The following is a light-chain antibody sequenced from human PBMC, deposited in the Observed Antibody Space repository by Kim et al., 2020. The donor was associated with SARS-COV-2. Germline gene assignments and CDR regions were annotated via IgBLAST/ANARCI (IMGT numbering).Light chain of an antibody. Sequence: GQSITISCTGTSSDIGTYNFVSWYQQHPGKAPKLMIYAVSNRPSAISDRFSGSKSGNTASLTISGLQAEDEADYYCSSYTTSTTYVFGSGTKVTVL. CDR1: SSDIGTYNF. CDR3: SSYTTSTTYV. V-gene: IGLV2-14*03. CDR2: AVS. J-gene: IGLJ1*01.